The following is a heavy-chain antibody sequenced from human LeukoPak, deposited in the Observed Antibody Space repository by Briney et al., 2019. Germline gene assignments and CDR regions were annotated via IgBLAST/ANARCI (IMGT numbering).Heavy chain of an antibody. CDR3: ARAANAFDI. CDR1: GFTFSGYA. CDR2: ISYDGSNK. J-gene: IGHJ3*02. V-gene: IGHV3-30*04. Sequence: PGRSLRLSCAASGFTFSGYAMHWVRQAPGKGLEWVAVISYDGSNKYYADSVKGRFTISRDNSKNTLYLQMNSLRAVDTAVYYCARAANAFDIWGQGTMVTVSS.